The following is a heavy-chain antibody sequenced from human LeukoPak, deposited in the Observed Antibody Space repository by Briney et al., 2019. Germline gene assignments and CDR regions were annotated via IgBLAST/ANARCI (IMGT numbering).Heavy chain of an antibody. V-gene: IGHV4-39*01. CDR2: IYYSGST. D-gene: IGHD1-1*01. Sequence: SETLSLTCTVSGGSISSSSYYWGWIRQPPGKGLEWIGSIYYSGSTYYNPSLRSRVTISVDTSKNQFSLKLSSVTAADKAVYYCARRAGNDAFDIWGQGTMVTVSS. CDR1: GGSISSSSYY. J-gene: IGHJ3*02. CDR3: ARRAGNDAFDI.